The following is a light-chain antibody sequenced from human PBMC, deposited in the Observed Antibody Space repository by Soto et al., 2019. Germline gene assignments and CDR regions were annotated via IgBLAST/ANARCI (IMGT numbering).Light chain of an antibody. CDR1: QTVVRW. V-gene: IGKV1-5*01. J-gene: IGKJ1*01. Sequence: DIQMTQSPSTLSASVGDRVTITCRASQTVVRWLAWYQQKPGKAPNLLISDVSSLASGVPSRFSGSGSATEFTLTISGLQPDDCAPYDCQQSKDSMWTFGQGPKV. CDR2: DVS. CDR3: QQSKDSMWT.